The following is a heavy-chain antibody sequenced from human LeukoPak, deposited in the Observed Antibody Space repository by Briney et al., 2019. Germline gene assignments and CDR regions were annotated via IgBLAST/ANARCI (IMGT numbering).Heavy chain of an antibody. D-gene: IGHD2-15*01. V-gene: IGHV3-53*01. Sequence: GGSLRLSCAASGFTVSSNYMSWVRQAPGKGLEWVSVIYSGGSTCYADSVKGRFTISRDNSKNTLYLQMNSLRAEDTAVYYCARVNWGYCSGGSCYSRKFNWFDPWGQGTLVTVSS. CDR3: ARVNWGYCSGGSCYSRKFNWFDP. CDR1: GFTVSSNY. CDR2: IYSGGST. J-gene: IGHJ5*02.